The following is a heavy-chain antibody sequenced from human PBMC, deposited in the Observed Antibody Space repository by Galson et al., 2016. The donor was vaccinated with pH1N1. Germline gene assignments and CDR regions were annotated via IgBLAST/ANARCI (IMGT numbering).Heavy chain of an antibody. CDR2: IYAGDSAA. Sequence: QSGAEVKKPGESLKISCKASGYSFTTHWIGWVRQMPGRGLEWMGIIYAGDSAARYSPSLKGQVSFSVDKSITTADLQWRSLKASDTAIYYCARQNEGALDVWGQGTTVTVSS. V-gene: IGHV5-51*01. CDR1: GYSFTTHW. CDR3: ARQNEGALDV. J-gene: IGHJ6*02. D-gene: IGHD1-1*01.